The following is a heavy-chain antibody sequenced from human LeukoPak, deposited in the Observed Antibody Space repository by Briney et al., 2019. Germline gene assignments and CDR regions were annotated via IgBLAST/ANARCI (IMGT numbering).Heavy chain of an antibody. CDR2: IYTSGST. D-gene: IGHD3-9*01. J-gene: IGHJ4*02. Sequence: PSQTLSLTCTVSGGPISSGSYYWSWIRQPAGKGLEWIGRIYTSGSTNYNPSLKSRVTISVDTSKNQFSLKLSSVTAADTAVYYCARGGTTQVLRYFDWLSEYYFDYWGQGTLVTVSS. CDR3: ARGGTTQVLRYFDWLSEYYFDY. V-gene: IGHV4-61*02. CDR1: GGPISSGSYY.